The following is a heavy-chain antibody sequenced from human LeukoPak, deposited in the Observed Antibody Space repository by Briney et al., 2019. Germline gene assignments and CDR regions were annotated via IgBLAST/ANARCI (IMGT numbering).Heavy chain of an antibody. CDR1: GFTFSSYA. J-gene: IGHJ1*01. CDR3: AKDRRYCSGGSCYPEYFQH. D-gene: IGHD2-15*01. Sequence: GGSLRLSCAASGFTFSSYAMSWVRQAPGKGLEWVSAISGSGGSTYYADSVKGRFTISRDNPKNTLYLQMNSLRAEDTAVYYCAKDRRYCSGGSCYPEYFQHWGQGTLVTVSS. V-gene: IGHV3-23*01. CDR2: ISGSGGST.